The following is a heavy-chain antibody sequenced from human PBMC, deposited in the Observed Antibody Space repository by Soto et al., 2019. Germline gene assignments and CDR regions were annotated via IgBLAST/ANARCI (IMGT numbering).Heavy chain of an antibody. D-gene: IGHD2-2*01. CDR3: AHRQGHCSSISCYLRTNWFDP. J-gene: IGHJ5*02. V-gene: IGHV2-5*02. CDR1: GFSLSTSGVG. CDR2: IYWDDDK. Sequence: QITLKESGPTLVKPTQTLTLTCTFSGFSLSTSGVGVGWIRQPPGKALEWLALIYWDDDKRYSPSLKSRLTITKDTSKXXVXLXXTNMDHVDTATYYCAHRQGHCSSISCYLRTNWFDPWGQGTLVTVSS.